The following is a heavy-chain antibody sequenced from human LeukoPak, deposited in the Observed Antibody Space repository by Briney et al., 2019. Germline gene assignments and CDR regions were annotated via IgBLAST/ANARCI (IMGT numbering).Heavy chain of an antibody. V-gene: IGHV1-2*02. CDR3: ARDPPGSGSTEFDF. J-gene: IGHJ4*02. D-gene: IGHD3-10*01. CDR2: IHPKSGNT. Sequence: ASVKVSCKASGFTFTDYYLHWKRQAPGQGLEWMGWIHPKSGNTKYAQKFQGRVTVTGDTSISAAYIELSSLTSDDTAVYYCARDPPGSGSTEFDFWGQGTLVTVSS. CDR1: GFTFTDYY.